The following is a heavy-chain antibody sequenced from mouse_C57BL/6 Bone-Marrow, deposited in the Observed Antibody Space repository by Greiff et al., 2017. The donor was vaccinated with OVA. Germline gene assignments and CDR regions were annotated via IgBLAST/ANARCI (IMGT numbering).Heavy chain of an antibody. V-gene: IGHV5-4*03. D-gene: IGHD1-1*01. CDR1: GFTFSSYA. J-gene: IGHJ2*01. Sequence: EVMLVESGGGLVKPGGSLKLSCAASGFTFSSYAMSWVRQTPEKRLEWVATISDGGSYTYYPDNVKGRFTISRDNAKNNLYLQMSHLKSEDTAMYYCARVRITTVVATPHDYWGQGTTLTVSS. CDR2: ISDGGSYT. CDR3: ARVRITTVVATPHDY.